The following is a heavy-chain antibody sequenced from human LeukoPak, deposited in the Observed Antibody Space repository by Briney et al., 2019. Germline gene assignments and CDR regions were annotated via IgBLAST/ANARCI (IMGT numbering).Heavy chain of an antibody. D-gene: IGHD6-13*01. CDR1: GFTVSNNY. CDR3: ARDGGAAAGY. J-gene: IGHJ4*02. V-gene: IGHV3-66*01. CDR2: MYRGGST. Sequence: PGGSLRLSCAASGFTVSNNYMNWVRQAPGKGLEWVSVMYRGGSTYYADSVQGRFTMSRDNSKNTLYLQMNSLRAEDTAVYYCARDGGAAAGYWGQGTLVTVSS.